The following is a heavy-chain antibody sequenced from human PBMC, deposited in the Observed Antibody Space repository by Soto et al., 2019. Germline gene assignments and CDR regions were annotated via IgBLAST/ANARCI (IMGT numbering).Heavy chain of an antibody. CDR2: ISSSSSYI. CDR3: ARRTHSSGWYSAVSYYYYGMDV. D-gene: IGHD6-19*01. J-gene: IGHJ6*02. CDR1: GFTFSSYS. V-gene: IGHV3-21*04. Sequence: PGWSLRCSCAASGFTFSSYSMNWVRHAPGKGLELVSSISSSSSYIYYADSLKGRFTISRYNAKNSLYLQMNSLRSDDTAVYYCARRTHSSGWYSAVSYYYYGMDVWGQGTTVTVSS.